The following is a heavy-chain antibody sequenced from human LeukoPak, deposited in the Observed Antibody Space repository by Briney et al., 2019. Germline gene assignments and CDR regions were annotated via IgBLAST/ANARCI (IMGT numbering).Heavy chain of an antibody. CDR2: IYHSGST. Sequence: SETLSLTCTVSGGSISSGRYYWSWIRQPPGKGLEWIGYIYHSGSTYYNPSLKSRVTISVDRSKNQFSLKLSSVTAADTAVYYCARAGILRSFDYWGQGTPVTVPS. CDR1: GGSISSGRYY. V-gene: IGHV4-30-2*01. J-gene: IGHJ4*02. CDR3: ARAGILRSFDY. D-gene: IGHD3-16*01.